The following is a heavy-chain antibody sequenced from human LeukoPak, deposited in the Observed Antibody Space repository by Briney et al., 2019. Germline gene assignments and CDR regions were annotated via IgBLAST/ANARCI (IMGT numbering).Heavy chain of an antibody. CDR2: IYNSGST. J-gene: IGHJ5*02. V-gene: IGHV4-59*01. Sequence: SETLSLTCTVSGGSISSYYWSWIRQPPGKGLEWIGYIYNSGSTNYNPSLKSRVTISVDTSKNQFPLKLSSVTAADTAVYYCAKDGSGSYFNWFDPWGQGTLVTVSS. D-gene: IGHD1-26*01. CDR1: GGSISSYY. CDR3: AKDGSGSYFNWFDP.